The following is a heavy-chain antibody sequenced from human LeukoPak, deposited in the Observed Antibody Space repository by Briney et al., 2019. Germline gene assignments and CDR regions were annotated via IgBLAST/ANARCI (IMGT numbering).Heavy chain of an antibody. CDR3: ARPYYYDSRIDP. V-gene: IGHV4-30-4*01. CDR1: GGSISSGDYY. J-gene: IGHJ5*02. CDR2: FYYSGST. Sequence: SETLFLTCTVSGGSISSGDYYWSWIRQPPGKGLEWIGYFYYSGSTYYNPSLKSRVTISVDTSKNQFSLKLSSVTAADTAVYYCARPYYYDSRIDPWGQGTLVTVSS. D-gene: IGHD3-22*01.